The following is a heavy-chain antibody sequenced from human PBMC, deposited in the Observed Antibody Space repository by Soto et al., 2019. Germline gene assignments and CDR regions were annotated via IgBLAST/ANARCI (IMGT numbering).Heavy chain of an antibody. D-gene: IGHD3-3*01. J-gene: IGHJ4*02. CDR1: GFTFSSYS. CDR2: ISTTSSSI. CDR3: ARKGVAFDY. Sequence: GGSLRLSCAASGFTFSSYSMNWVRQAPGKGLEWISYISTTSSSIYYAGSVKGRFTISRDNAKNSLFLQMNSLRDEDTAVYYCARKGVAFDYWGQGALVTVSS. V-gene: IGHV3-48*02.